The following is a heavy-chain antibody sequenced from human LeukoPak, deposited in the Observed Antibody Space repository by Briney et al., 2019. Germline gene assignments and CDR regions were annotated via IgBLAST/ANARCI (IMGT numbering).Heavy chain of an antibody. Sequence: GSLRLSCAASGFTFSSYSMNCVRQAPGKGLEGGSSISSSSSYIYYAYSGKVRFTISRDNSKNTLYLQMTSLRADDPAIYYCAREWGQYNWNYVLYYWGQGYLVTVSS. CDR2: ISSSSSYI. D-gene: IGHD1-7*01. CDR3: AREWGQYNWNYVLYY. V-gene: IGHV3-21*01. CDR1: GFTFSSYS. J-gene: IGHJ4*02.